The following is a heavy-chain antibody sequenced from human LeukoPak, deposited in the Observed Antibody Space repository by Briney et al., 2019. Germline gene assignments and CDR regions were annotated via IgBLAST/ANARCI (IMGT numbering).Heavy chain of an antibody. D-gene: IGHD6-19*01. J-gene: IGHJ4*02. V-gene: IGHV3-23*01. Sequence: GGSLRLSCAASGFSFSGYAMSWVRQAPGKGLEWVSGISGGGGSTYYADSVKGRFTISRDNSKNALYLQMNSLRAEDTAVYYCAKMVSGWTGRKYYFDCWGQGTLVTVSS. CDR1: GFSFSGYA. CDR3: AKMVSGWTGRKYYFDC. CDR2: ISGGGGST.